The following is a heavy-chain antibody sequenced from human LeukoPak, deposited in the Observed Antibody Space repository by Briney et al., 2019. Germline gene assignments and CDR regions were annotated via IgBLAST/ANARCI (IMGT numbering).Heavy chain of an antibody. D-gene: IGHD6-13*01. V-gene: IGHV4-59*01. CDR3: ARGVYIAAAQYGY. CDR1: GGSISSYY. CDR2: IYYSGTT. J-gene: IGHJ4*02. Sequence: SETLSLTCTVSGGSISSYYWSWIRQPPGKGLEWIGYIYYSGTTNYNPSLKGRVTISVDTSKDQFSLKLSSVTAADTAVYYCARGVYIAAAQYGYWGQGTLVTVSS.